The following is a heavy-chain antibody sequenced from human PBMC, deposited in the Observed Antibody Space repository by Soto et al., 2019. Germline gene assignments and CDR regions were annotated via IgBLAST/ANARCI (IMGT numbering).Heavy chain of an antibody. V-gene: IGHV1-69*13. J-gene: IGHJ6*02. CDR2: IIPIFGTA. CDR1: GGTFSSYA. D-gene: IGHD3-3*01. CDR3: ANGDDFWSGPALYYYGMDV. Sequence: GASVKVSCKASGGTFSSYAISWVRQAPGQGLEWMGGIIPIFGTANYAQKFQGRVTITADESTSTAYMELSSLRSEDTAVYYCANGDDFWSGPALYYYGMDVWGQGTTVTVS.